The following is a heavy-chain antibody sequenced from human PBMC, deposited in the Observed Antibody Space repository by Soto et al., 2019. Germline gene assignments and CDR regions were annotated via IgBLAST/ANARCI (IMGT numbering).Heavy chain of an antibody. CDR2: ISGSGGST. D-gene: IGHD6-13*01. V-gene: IGHV3-23*01. CDR1: GFTFSSYA. CDR3: AKSSIAAAGPYPEFNMDV. J-gene: IGHJ6*03. Sequence: GGSLRLSCAASGFTFSSYAMSWVRQAPGKGLEWVSAISGSGGSTYYADSVKGRFTISRDNSKNTLYLQMNSLKAEDTAVYYCAKSSIAAAGPYPEFNMDVWGKGTTVTVSS.